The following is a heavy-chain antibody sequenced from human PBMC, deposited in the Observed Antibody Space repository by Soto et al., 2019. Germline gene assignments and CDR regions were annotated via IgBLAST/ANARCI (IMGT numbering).Heavy chain of an antibody. J-gene: IGHJ6*02. D-gene: IGHD3-3*01. CDR3: ARAGLRFLEWFRQGMDV. CDR2: ISAYNGNT. CDR1: GYTFTSYG. Sequence: ASVKVSCKASGYTFTSYGISWVRQAPGQGLEWMGWISAYNGNTNYAQKLQGRVTMTTDTSTSTVYMELSSLRSEDTAVYYCARAGLRFLEWFRQGMDVWGQGTTVTVSS. V-gene: IGHV1-18*01.